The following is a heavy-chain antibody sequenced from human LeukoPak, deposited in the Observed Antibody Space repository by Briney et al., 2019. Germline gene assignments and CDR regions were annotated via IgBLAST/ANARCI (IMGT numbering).Heavy chain of an antibody. CDR1: GLTFSRYT. CDR3: AREGWDGSGSLDY. CDR2: ISYDGSNK. D-gene: IGHD3-10*01. V-gene: IGHV3-30-3*01. Sequence: GGSLRLSCAGSGLTFSRYTMHWARQAPGKGLEWVAIISYDGSNKHYADSVKGRFTISRDNSKNTLSLQMNSQRAEDTAVYYCAREGWDGSGSLDYWGQGTLVTVSS. J-gene: IGHJ4*02.